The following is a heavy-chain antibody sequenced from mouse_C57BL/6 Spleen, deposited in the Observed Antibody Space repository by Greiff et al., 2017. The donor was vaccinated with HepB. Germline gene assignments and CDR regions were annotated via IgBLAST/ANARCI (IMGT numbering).Heavy chain of an antibody. CDR3: ARPYDAILREIDY. D-gene: IGHD1-1*01. V-gene: IGHV1-53*01. Sequence: VQLQQSGTELVKPGASVKLSCKASGYTFTSYWMHWVKQRPGQGLEWIGNINPSNGGTNYNEKFKSKATLTVDKSSSTAYMQRSSLTSEDSAVYYCARPYDAILREIDYWGQGTTLTVSS. J-gene: IGHJ2*01. CDR2: INPSNGGT. CDR1: GYTFTSYW.